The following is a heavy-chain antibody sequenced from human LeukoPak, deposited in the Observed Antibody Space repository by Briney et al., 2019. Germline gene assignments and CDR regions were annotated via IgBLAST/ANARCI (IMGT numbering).Heavy chain of an antibody. CDR1: GFTFDDCA. J-gene: IGHJ4*02. Sequence: GGSLRLSCAASGFTFDDCAMHWVRQAPGKGLEWVSLISGDGGSTYYADSVKGRFTISRDNSKNSLYLQMNSLRTEDTALYYCAKESGYSSSWTPFDYWGQGTLVTVSS. D-gene: IGHD6-13*01. CDR2: ISGDGGST. V-gene: IGHV3-43*02. CDR3: AKESGYSSSWTPFDY.